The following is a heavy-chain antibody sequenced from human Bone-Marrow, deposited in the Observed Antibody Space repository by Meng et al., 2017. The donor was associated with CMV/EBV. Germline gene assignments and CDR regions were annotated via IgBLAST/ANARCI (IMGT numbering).Heavy chain of an antibody. CDR1: GFTVSSNY. J-gene: IGHJ6*02. CDR3: ARLSLYDSVGYYYYGMDV. CDR2: IYSGGST. V-gene: IGHV3-53*01. Sequence: GGSLRLSCAASGFTVSSNYMSWVRQAPGKGLEWVSVIYSGGSTYYADSVKGRFTISRDNSKNTLYLQMNSLRAEDAAVYYCARLSLYDSVGYYYYGMDVWGQGTTVTVSS. D-gene: IGHD3-3*01.